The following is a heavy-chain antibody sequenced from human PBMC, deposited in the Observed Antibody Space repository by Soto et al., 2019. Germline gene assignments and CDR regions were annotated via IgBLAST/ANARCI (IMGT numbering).Heavy chain of an antibody. J-gene: IGHJ4*02. V-gene: IGHV3-7*03. CDR1: GFTFSDYW. CDR3: ARVGYYYDSVGYYS. D-gene: IGHD3-22*01. CDR2: IKKDGTEK. Sequence: TGGSLRLSCAASGFTFSDYWMSWVRQAPGKGLEWVANIKKDGTEKLYVDSVKGRFTISRDNTKNSVYLQVNNLKVEDTAVYYCARVGYYYDSVGYYSWGQGTRVTVSS.